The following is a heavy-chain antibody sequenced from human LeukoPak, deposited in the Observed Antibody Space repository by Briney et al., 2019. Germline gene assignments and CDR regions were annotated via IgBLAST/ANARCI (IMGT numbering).Heavy chain of an antibody. CDR1: GFTFSSYG. CDR2: IRYDGSNK. CDR3: AKDLSSRGSTYYFDY. J-gene: IGHJ4*02. V-gene: IGHV3-30*02. Sequence: PGGSLRLSCAASGFTFSSYGMHWVRQAPGKGLEGVAFIRYDGSNKYYADSVKGRFTISRDNSKNTLYLQMNSLRAEDTAVYYCAKDLSSRGSTYYFDYWGQGNLVTVSS. D-gene: IGHD6-13*01.